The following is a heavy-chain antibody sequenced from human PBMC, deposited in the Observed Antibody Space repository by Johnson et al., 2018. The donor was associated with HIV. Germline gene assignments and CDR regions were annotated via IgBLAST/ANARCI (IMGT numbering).Heavy chain of an antibody. J-gene: IGHJ3*02. V-gene: IGHV3-30*04. CDR3: ARDLGEGGSWYRDVFDI. D-gene: IGHD6-13*01. Sequence: QVQLVESGGGLVQPGGSLRLSCAASGFTFSSYAMPWVRQAPGQGLEWVAVISYDGRNKYYAESVLGRLPISRDNSKNTLYLQMNSLRVEDTAVYYCARDLGEGGSWYRDVFDIWGQGTVVTVSS. CDR2: ISYDGRNK. CDR1: GFTFSSYA.